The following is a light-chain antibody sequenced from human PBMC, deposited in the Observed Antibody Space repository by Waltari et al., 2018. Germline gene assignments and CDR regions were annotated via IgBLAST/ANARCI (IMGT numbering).Light chain of an antibody. V-gene: IGKV3-11*01. CDR3: QQRNNWPPEVT. CDR2: DAS. Sequence: EIVLTQSPATLSLSPGERATLSCRSSQSVGSYLAWYQQKPGQVPSLLIYDASRRATGIPARFSGSGSGTDFTLTISSLEPEDFAVYYCQQRNNWPPEVTFGPGTKVDVK. J-gene: IGKJ3*01. CDR1: QSVGSY.